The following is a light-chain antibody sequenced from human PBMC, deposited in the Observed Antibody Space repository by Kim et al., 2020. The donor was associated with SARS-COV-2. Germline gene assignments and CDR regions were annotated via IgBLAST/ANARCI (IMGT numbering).Light chain of an antibody. CDR1: SSNIGAGYD. V-gene: IGLV1-40*01. CDR2: DNS. CDR3: QSYDSSLSGSRV. J-gene: IGLJ1*01. Sequence: DTISCTGSSSNIGAGYDVHWYQQLPGTAPKLLIFDNSNRPSGVPDRFSGSKSGTSASLAITGLQAEDEADYYCQSYDSSLSGSRVFGTGTKVTVL.